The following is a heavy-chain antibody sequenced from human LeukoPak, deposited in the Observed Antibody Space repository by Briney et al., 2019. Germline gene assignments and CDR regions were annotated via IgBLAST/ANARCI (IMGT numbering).Heavy chain of an antibody. D-gene: IGHD2/OR15-2a*01. CDR1: GFAFNSYA. Sequence: GRSLRLSCAASGFAFNSYAMHWVRQAPGKGPEWVAVIWYDGSNKYYPDSVQGRFTISRDNSKNTLYLQVNSLRAEDTAVYYCARDRSMSGWYIDLWGRGTLVTVSS. CDR2: IWYDGSNK. J-gene: IGHJ2*01. V-gene: IGHV3-33*01. CDR3: ARDRSMSGWYIDL.